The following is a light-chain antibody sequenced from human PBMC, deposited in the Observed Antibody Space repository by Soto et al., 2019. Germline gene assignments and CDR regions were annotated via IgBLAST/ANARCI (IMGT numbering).Light chain of an antibody. V-gene: IGKV1-5*03. CDR3: PEYNSYWA. CDR1: QSSSNW. CDR2: KAP. Sequence: DIPMPQAPSTLSASVGEIVTITCRASQSSSNWLAWYPHKPGKAPKLLVYKAPSLRSGVPSRFSGLGSGTAFTLTISCLQPDDFPTYDCPEYNSYWAFGQGTKGEIK. J-gene: IGKJ1*01.